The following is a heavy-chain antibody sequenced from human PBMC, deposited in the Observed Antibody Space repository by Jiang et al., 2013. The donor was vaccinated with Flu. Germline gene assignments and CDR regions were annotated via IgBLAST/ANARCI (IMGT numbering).Heavy chain of an antibody. CDR1: GGSITSSNW. CDR3: ANRGEIRDYFDY. J-gene: IGHJ4*02. CDR2: IYHTGTT. Sequence: GSGLVKPSETLSLTCAVSGGSITSSNWWIWVRQPPGRGLEWIGEIYHTGTTSSNPSLRSRVTLSVDKSKNQFSLKLSSVTAADTAVYYCANRGEIRDYFDYWGQGTLVTVSS. D-gene: IGHD3-10*01. V-gene: IGHV4-4*02.